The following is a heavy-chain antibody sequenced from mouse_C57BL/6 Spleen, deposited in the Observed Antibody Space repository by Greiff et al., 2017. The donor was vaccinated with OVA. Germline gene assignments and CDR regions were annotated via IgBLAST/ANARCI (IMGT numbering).Heavy chain of an antibody. CDR1: GYTFTDYY. J-gene: IGHJ4*01. D-gene: IGHD1-1*01. V-gene: IGHV1-75*01. CDR2: IFPGSGST. Sequence: VKLMESGPELVKPGASVKISCKASGYTFTDYYINWVKQRPGQGLEWIGWIFPGSGSTYYNEKFKGKATLNVDKSSSTAYMLLSSLTSEDSAVYFCARGGKYYGSSYDAMDYWGQGTSVTVSS. CDR3: ARGGKYYGSSYDAMDY.